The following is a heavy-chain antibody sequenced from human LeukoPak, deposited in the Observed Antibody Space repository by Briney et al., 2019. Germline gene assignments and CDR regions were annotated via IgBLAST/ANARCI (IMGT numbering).Heavy chain of an antibody. CDR3: ATDPRFLEWLPLPPTTPRNY. D-gene: IGHD3-3*01. Sequence: GASVKVSCKVSGYTLTELSMHWVRQAPGKGLEWMGGFDPEDGETIYAQKFQGRVTMTEDTSTDTAYMELSSLRSEDTAVYYCATDPRFLEWLPLPPTTPRNYWGQGTLVTVSS. CDR1: GYTLTELS. V-gene: IGHV1-24*01. J-gene: IGHJ4*02. CDR2: FDPEDGET.